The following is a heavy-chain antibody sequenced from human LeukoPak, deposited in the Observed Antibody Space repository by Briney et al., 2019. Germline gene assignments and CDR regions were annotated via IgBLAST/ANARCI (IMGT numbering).Heavy chain of an antibody. Sequence: SVKVSCKASGGTFSSYAISWVRQALGQGLEWMGRIIPILGIANYAQEFQGRVTITADKSTSTAYMELSSLRSEDTAVYYCARVTAEEGSDYWGQGTLVTVSS. D-gene: IGHD1-14*01. CDR1: GGTFSSYA. CDR3: ARVTAEEGSDY. J-gene: IGHJ4*02. CDR2: IIPILGIA. V-gene: IGHV1-69*04.